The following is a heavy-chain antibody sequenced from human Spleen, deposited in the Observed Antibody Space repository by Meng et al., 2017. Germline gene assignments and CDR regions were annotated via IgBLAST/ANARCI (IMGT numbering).Heavy chain of an antibody. J-gene: IGHJ4*02. Sequence: GGSLRLSCKASGYIFTNYWIAWVRQMPGKGLEWMAMIYPDDSDTRYGPSLQGQVSISVDKSIGPAYLQWSSLTVSDTAMYYCARGRQVVASTFASWGQGTLVTVSS. CDR1: GYIFTNYW. CDR3: ARGRQVVASTFAS. CDR2: IYPDDSDT. D-gene: IGHD2-15*01. V-gene: IGHV5-51*01.